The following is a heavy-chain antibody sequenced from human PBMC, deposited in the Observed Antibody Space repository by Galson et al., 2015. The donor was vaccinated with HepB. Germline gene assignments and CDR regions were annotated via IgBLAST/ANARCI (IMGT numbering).Heavy chain of an antibody. V-gene: IGHV3-30*04. CDR3: AREGKIGQWQSRNVGACDL. Sequence: SLRLSCAASGITFNTYSMHWVRQAPGKGLEWVTIISNDGNNKYSADSVKGRFIVSRDNSRNTLSLQMNSLRAEDTAMYYCAREGKIGQWQSRNVGACDLWGQGTMVTVS. J-gene: IGHJ3*01. CDR2: ISNDGNNK. D-gene: IGHD6-19*01. CDR1: GITFNTYS.